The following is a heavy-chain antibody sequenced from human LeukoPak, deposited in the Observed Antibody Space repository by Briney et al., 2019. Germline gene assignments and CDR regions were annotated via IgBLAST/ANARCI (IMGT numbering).Heavy chain of an antibody. CDR2: ISSSSSYI. J-gene: IGHJ4*02. V-gene: IGHV3-21*01. Sequence: GGSLRLSCAASGFTFSSYSMNWVRQAPGKGLEWVSSISSSSSYIYYADSVKGRFTISRDNAKNSLYLQMNSLRAEDTAVYYCARGNSSSWYFDYWGQGTLVTVSS. CDR3: ARGNSSSWYFDY. CDR1: GFTFSSYS. D-gene: IGHD6-13*01.